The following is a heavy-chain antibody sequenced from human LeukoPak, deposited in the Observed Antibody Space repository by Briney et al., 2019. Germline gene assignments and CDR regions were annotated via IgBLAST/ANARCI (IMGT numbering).Heavy chain of an antibody. CDR2: ISGNGGST. Sequence: GGSLRLSCAASGFTFSSYAMSWVRQAPGKGLEWVSSISGNGGSTYDADSVKGRFTISRDNSKNTLYLQMNSLRAEDTAVYYCAKDRDIVVAPLFDYWGQGTLVTVSS. V-gene: IGHV3-23*01. D-gene: IGHD2-2*01. J-gene: IGHJ4*02. CDR3: AKDRDIVVAPLFDY. CDR1: GFTFSSYA.